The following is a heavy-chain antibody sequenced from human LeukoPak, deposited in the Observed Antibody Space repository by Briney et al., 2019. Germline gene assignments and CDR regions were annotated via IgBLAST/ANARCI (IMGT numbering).Heavy chain of an antibody. J-gene: IGHJ3*02. CDR2: IYSGGST. CDR3: AKDWYDSSGYYSSTFDI. Sequence: AGGSLRLSCAASGFTVSSNYMSWVRQAPGKGLEWVSVIYSGGSTYYADSVKGRFTISRHNSKSTLYPQMNSLRAEDTAVYYCAKDWYDSSGYYSSTFDIWGQGTMVTVSS. V-gene: IGHV3-53*01. D-gene: IGHD3-22*01. CDR1: GFTVSSNY.